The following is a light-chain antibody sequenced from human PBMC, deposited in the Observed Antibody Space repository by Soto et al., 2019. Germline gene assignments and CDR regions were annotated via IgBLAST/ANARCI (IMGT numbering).Light chain of an antibody. CDR3: QQYGSSPLYT. J-gene: IGKJ2*01. V-gene: IGKV3-20*01. Sequence: EIVVTKSPTPLSVSPGERATLSCSASQSVSSSYLAWYQQKPGQAPRLLIYGASSRATGIPDRFSGSGSGTDFTLTISRLEPEDFAVYYCQQYGSSPLYTFGQGTKVDIK. CDR1: QSVSSSY. CDR2: GAS.